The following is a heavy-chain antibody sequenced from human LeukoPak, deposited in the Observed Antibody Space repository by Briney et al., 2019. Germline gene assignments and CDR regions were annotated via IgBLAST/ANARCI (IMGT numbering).Heavy chain of an antibody. CDR2: LSGSGGNT. J-gene: IGHJ4*02. V-gene: IGHV3-23*01. CDR1: GFTFSTYA. CDR3: ARDRLHYDSLTGYPAD. D-gene: IGHD3-9*01. Sequence: GGSLRLSCAASGFTFSTYAMSWVRQAPGGGLEWVSSLSGSGGNTNYADSVKGRFTISRDNSKNTLYLQMNSLRAEDTAVYYCARDRLHYDSLTGYPADWGQGTLVTVSS.